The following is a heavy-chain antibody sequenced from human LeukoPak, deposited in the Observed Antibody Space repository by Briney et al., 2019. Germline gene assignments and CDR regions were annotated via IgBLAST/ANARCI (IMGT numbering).Heavy chain of an antibody. V-gene: IGHV4-31*03. Sequence: RSSETLSLTCTVSGGSISSGDYYWTWIRQHPGKGLERIGYIHYSGSTNYNPSLKSRLTISVDTSKNQFSLKVSSVTAADTAVYYCARAKYNSGWYLDYWGQGTLVTVSS. J-gene: IGHJ4*02. CDR3: ARAKYNSGWYLDY. CDR2: IHYSGST. D-gene: IGHD6-19*01. CDR1: GGSISSGDYY.